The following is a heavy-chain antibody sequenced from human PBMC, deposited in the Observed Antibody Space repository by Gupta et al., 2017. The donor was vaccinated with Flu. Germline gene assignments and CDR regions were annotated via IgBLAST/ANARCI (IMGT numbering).Heavy chain of an antibody. CDR2: IKQDGSAS. CDR1: EFTFSRYW. J-gene: IGHJ3*01. V-gene: IGHV3-7*01. D-gene: IGHD2-15*01. Sequence: EVQLVESGGGLVQPGGSLRLSCAAAEFTFSRYWMSWVRQAPGKGLEWVANIKQDGSASYYVDSVKGRFTISRDNAKNLLYLQMNSLRVEDTAVYYCTREGCSGGSCPDVLDVWGQGAMVTVSA. CDR3: TREGCSGGSCPDVLDV.